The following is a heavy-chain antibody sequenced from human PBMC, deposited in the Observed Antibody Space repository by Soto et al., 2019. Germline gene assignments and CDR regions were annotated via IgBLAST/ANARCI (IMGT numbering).Heavy chain of an antibody. Sequence: PSETLSLTCTVSGGSISSGSYYWSWIRQHPGKGLEWIGYIYYSGSTYYNPSLKSRVTISVDTSKNQFSLKLSSVTAADTAVYYCARAGSGYPQRFNYYYMDVWGKGTTVTVSS. J-gene: IGHJ6*03. CDR3: ARAGSGYPQRFNYYYMDV. D-gene: IGHD5-12*01. CDR2: IYYSGST. V-gene: IGHV4-31*03. CDR1: GGSISSGSYY.